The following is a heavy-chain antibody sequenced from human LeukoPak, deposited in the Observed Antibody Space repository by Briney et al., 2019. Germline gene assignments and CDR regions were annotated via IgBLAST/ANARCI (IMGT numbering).Heavy chain of an antibody. J-gene: IGHJ5*02. Sequence: SETLSLTCTVSGGSISSSSYYWGWIRQPPGKGLEWIGGIYYSGSTYYSPSLKSRVTISVDTSKNQFSLKLSSVTAADTAVYYCARRDYDILTGYYPPGGWFDPWGQGTLVTVSS. D-gene: IGHD3-9*01. CDR2: IYYSGST. V-gene: IGHV4-39*01. CDR1: GGSISSSSYY. CDR3: ARRDYDILTGYYPPGGWFDP.